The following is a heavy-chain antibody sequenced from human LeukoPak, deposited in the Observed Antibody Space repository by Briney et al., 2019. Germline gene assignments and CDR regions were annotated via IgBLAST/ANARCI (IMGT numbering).Heavy chain of an antibody. V-gene: IGHV3-48*04. D-gene: IGHD3-16*01. Sequence: QPGGSLRLSCAASGFTFSSYSMNWVRQAPGKGLEWLSYISVSSRNVIDYADSVKGRFTISRDDAKNSLYLQMNSLRAEDTAAYFCARDFGPRLYAFDVWGQGTMITVSS. CDR2: ISVSSRNVI. CDR1: GFTFSSYS. CDR3: ARDFGPRLYAFDV. J-gene: IGHJ3*01.